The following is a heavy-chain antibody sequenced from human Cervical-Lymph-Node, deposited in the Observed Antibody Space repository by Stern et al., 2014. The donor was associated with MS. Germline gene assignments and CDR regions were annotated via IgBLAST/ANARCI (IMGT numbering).Heavy chain of an antibody. Sequence: MQLVESGGGVVQPGRSLRLSCAASGFTFSSYGMNWVRQAPGKGLEWVAVIWYAGSNKYYADSVKGRFTISRDNSKNTLYLQMNSLRAEDTAVYYCARDRHDLGYCSGGSCYLPDYWGQGTLVTVSS. CDR2: IWYAGSNK. CDR3: ARDRHDLGYCSGGSCYLPDY. D-gene: IGHD2-15*01. CDR1: GFTFSSYG. J-gene: IGHJ4*02. V-gene: IGHV3-33*01.